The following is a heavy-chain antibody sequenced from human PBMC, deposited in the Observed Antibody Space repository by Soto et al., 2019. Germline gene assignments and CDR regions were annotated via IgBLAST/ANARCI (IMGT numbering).Heavy chain of an antibody. CDR1: GFTFTYYA. D-gene: IGHD2-21*02. J-gene: IGHJ4*02. CDR3: AREKFGDDFDY. CDR2: IWYDGSNK. V-gene: IGHV3-33*01. Sequence: QVQLVESGGGVVQPGRSLRLSCAASGFTFTYYAMHWVRQAPGQGLEWVAIIWYDGSNKYYADSVKGRFTISRDNSKNTLYLQMNSLRAEDTAVYYCAREKFGDDFDYWGQGTLVTVSS.